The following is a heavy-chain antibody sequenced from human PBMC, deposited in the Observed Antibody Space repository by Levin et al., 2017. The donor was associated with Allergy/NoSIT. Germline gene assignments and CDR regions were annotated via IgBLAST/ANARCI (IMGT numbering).Heavy chain of an antibody. V-gene: IGHV1-18*01. CDR2: ISAYNGNT. CDR1: GYTFTSYG. D-gene: IGHD3-10*01. J-gene: IGHJ3*02. Sequence: ASVKVSCKASGYTFTSYGISWVRQAPGQGLEWMGWISAYNGNTNYAQKLQGRVTMTTDTSTSTAYMELRSLRSDDTAVYYCARDLGYYYGSGIYAFDIWGQGTMVTVSS. CDR3: ARDLGYYYGSGIYAFDI.